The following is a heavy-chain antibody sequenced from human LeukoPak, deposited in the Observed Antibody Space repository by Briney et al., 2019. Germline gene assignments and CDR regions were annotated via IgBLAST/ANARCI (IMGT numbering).Heavy chain of an antibody. CDR3: ARDQSVTGDAFDI. D-gene: IGHD1-14*01. CDR2: VNPNSGGT. V-gene: IGHV1-2*02. CDR1: GYTFTGYY. Sequence: GASVKVSCKASGYTFTGYYMHWVRQAPGQGLEWMGWVNPNSGGTNYAQKFQGRVTMTRDTSISTAYMELSRLRSDDTAVYYCARDQSVTGDAFDIWGQGTMVTVSS. J-gene: IGHJ3*02.